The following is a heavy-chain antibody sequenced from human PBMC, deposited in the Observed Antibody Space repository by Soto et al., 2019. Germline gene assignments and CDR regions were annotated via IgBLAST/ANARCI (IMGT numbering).Heavy chain of an antibody. Sequence: PGGSLRLSCAASGFTFRSYSMNWVRQAPGKGLEWVSYISSSSSTIYYADSVKGRLTISRDNAKNSLYLQMNSLRGEDTAVYDCARDSSSSWYLDYWGQGTLVTFSS. CDR1: GFTFRSYS. J-gene: IGHJ4*02. CDR3: ARDSSSSWYLDY. V-gene: IGHV3-48*01. D-gene: IGHD6-13*01. CDR2: ISSSSSTI.